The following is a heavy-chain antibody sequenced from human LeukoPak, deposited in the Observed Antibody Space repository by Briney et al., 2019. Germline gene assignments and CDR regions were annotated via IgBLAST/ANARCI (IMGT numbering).Heavy chain of an antibody. CDR3: ARGDCSVSGCHGGNWFDP. J-gene: IGHJ5*02. V-gene: IGHV1-2*02. CDR1: GYTFSGYY. CDR2: INPSSGGT. D-gene: IGHD2-15*01. Sequence: ASVKVSCKASGYTFSGYYIHWVRHGPGHGLEWMGWINPSSGGTNFAQRFQGRVTLTRDTSSSTAHMELSRLRSDDTAVYYCARGDCSVSGCHGGNWFDPWGQGTLVTVSS.